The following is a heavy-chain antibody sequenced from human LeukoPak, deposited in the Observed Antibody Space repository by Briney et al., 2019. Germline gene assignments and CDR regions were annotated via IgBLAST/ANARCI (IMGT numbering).Heavy chain of an antibody. J-gene: IGHJ4*02. CDR3: ARDRSRRDGYKLDYFDY. D-gene: IGHD5-24*01. V-gene: IGHV3-53*01. CDR2: IYSGGTT. CDR1: GFTASTNH. Sequence: PGGSLRLSCAASGFTASTNHLSWVRQAPGKGLEWVSVIYSGGTTYYADSVKGRFTISRDNSKNTLYLQMNSLRAEDTAVYYCARDRSRRDGYKLDYFDYWGQGTLVTVSS.